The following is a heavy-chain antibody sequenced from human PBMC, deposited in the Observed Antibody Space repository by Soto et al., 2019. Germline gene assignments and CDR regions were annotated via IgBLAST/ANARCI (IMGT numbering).Heavy chain of an antibody. J-gene: IGHJ3*02. CDR1: GGSISSSSYY. Sequence: QLQLQESGPGLVKPSETLSLTCTVSGGSISSSSYYWGWIRQPPGKGLEWIGSIYYSGSTYYNPSLKSRVTISVDTSKNQFSLKLSSVTAADTAVYYCARLKISYDAFHIWGQGTMVTVSS. V-gene: IGHV4-39*01. CDR2: IYYSGST. CDR3: ARLKISYDAFHI.